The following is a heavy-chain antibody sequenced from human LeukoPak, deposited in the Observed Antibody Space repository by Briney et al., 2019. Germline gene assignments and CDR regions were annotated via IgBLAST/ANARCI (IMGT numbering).Heavy chain of an antibody. Sequence: GGSLRLSCAASGLTFSSYWMHWVRQAPGKGLVWVSRINSDGSTTNYADSVKGRFTISRNNTKNTLYLQMNSLRAEDTAVYYCVPYGSAGFDPWGQGTLVTVSS. D-gene: IGHD3-10*01. V-gene: IGHV3-74*01. CDR1: GLTFSSYW. CDR3: VPYGSAGFDP. J-gene: IGHJ5*02. CDR2: INSDGSTT.